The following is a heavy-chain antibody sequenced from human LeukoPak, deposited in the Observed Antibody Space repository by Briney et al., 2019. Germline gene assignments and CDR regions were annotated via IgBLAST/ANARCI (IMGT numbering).Heavy chain of an antibody. Sequence: SQTLSLTCAVSGGSISSGGYSWSWIRQPPGKGLEWIGYIYHSGSTYYNPSLKSRVTISVDRSKNQVSLKLSSVTAADTAVYYCARAVQRWFWFDPWGQGTLVTVSS. D-gene: IGHD3-10*01. CDR2: IYHSGST. J-gene: IGHJ5*02. CDR3: ARAVQRWFWFDP. CDR1: GGSISSGGYS. V-gene: IGHV4-30-2*01.